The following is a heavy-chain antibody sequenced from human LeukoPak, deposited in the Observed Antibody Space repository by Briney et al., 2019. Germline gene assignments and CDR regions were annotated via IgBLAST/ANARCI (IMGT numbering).Heavy chain of an antibody. J-gene: IGHJ4*02. V-gene: IGHV3-72*01. Sequence: GGSLRLSCAASGFTFSDHYMDWVRQAPGKGLEWVGRTRNKANSYTTEYAASGKGRFTISRDDSKNSLYLQMNSLKTEDTAVYYCARDSGDGYVDWGQGTLVTVSS. CDR3: ARDSGDGYVD. CDR2: TRNKANSYTT. D-gene: IGHD5-24*01. CDR1: GFTFSDHY.